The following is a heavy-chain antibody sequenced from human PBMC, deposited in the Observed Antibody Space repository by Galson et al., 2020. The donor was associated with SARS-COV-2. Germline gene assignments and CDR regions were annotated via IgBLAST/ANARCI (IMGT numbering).Heavy chain of an antibody. CDR1: GFTFSGSA. J-gene: IGHJ6*03. CDR3: TSFSSTSRYYYYYYMDV. D-gene: IGHD2-2*01. CDR2: IRSKANSYAT. V-gene: IGHV3-73*01. Sequence: GGSLRLSCAASGFTFSGSAMHWVRQASGKGLEWVGRIRSKANSYATAYAASVKGRFTISRDDSKNTAYLQMNSLKTEDTAVYYCTSFSSTSRYYYYYYMDVWGKGTTVTVSS.